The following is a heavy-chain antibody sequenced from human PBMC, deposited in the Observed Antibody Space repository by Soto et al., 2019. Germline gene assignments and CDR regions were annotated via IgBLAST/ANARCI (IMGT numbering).Heavy chain of an antibody. V-gene: IGHV1-18*04. CDR1: GYTFTSYG. Sequence: QVHLVQSGAEVRKPGASVEVSCKASGYTFTSYGVSWVRQAPGQGLEWMGWISIYNGNTIYAQEFQGRVTMSTHTSTNIAYMQWRSLRSDDTAVYYCAREHHYGGSSYGMDVWGQGTTVTVSS. D-gene: IGHD1-26*01. CDR3: AREHHYGGSSYGMDV. CDR2: ISIYNGNT. J-gene: IGHJ6*02.